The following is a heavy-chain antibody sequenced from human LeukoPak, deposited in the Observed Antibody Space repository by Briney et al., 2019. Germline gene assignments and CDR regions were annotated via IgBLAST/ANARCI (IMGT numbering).Heavy chain of an antibody. CDR3: AKLGKTENHYGSGRFSYYYYMDV. Sequence: PGESLRLSCAASGFTSSNYAMSWVRQAPGKGLEWVAFIRSDGINKYHADSVKGRFTISRDNSKNTLYLQMNSLRAEDTAVYYCAKLGKTENHYGSGRFSYYYYMDVWGKGTTVTISS. CDR2: IRSDGINK. CDR1: GFTSSNYA. D-gene: IGHD3-10*01. J-gene: IGHJ6*03. V-gene: IGHV3-30*02.